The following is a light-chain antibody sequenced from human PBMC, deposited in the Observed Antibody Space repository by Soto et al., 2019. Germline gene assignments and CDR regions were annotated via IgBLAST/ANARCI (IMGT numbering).Light chain of an antibody. CDR2: NAN. V-gene: IGKV3-20*01. CDR3: QQYAGAPWT. J-gene: IGKJ1*01. CDR1: QTVTSNY. Sequence: EIVLTQSPGTLSVSPGERAALSCKASQTVTSNYLAWFQQRPGQAPRLLIYNANRRATGSPDRLTGSGSGTDFDLTIASLEPEASGLYYCQQYAGAPWTFGRGNRLAI.